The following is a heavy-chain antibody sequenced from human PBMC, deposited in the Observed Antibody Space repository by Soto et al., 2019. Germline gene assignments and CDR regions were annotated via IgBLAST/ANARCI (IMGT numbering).Heavy chain of an antibody. V-gene: IGHV4-34*01. J-gene: IGHJ4*02. CDR1: GGSFSFHS. CDR3: ARARSIAVYDS. D-gene: IGHD6-19*01. Sequence: PSETLSLTCAVYGGSFSFHSWTWIRQPPGKGLEWIGEINHGGSTNYNTSLKSRVTISEDTSKNQFSLKLSSVTAADTAIYYCARARSIAVYDSWGQGTLVT. CDR2: INHGGST.